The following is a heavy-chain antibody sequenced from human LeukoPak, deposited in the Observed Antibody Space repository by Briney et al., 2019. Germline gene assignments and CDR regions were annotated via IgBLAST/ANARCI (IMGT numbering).Heavy chain of an antibody. J-gene: IGHJ4*02. CDR1: GYSFSSNR. CDR3: ARRRYSSSFDY. Sequence: GESLKISCKGSGYSFSSNRIGWVRQMPGKGLEWMGIIYPGDSDTRYSPSFQGQVTISADKSISTAFLQWSSLKASDTAMYYCARRRYSSSFDYWGQGTLVTVSS. D-gene: IGHD6-6*01. V-gene: IGHV5-51*01. CDR2: IYPGDSDT.